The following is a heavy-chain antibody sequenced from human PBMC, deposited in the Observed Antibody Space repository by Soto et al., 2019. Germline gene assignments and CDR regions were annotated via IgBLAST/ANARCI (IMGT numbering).Heavy chain of an antibody. CDR1: GFTVSTNY. CDR3: ARGHYGSPRGYFDY. V-gene: IGHV3-66*01. J-gene: IGHJ4*02. CDR2: IYSGGST. Sequence: GGSLRLSCAASGFTVSTNYMSWVRQAPGKGLEWVSVIYSGGSTYYADSVKGRFTISRDNSKNTLYLQMNSLRAEDTAVYYCARGHYGSPRGYFDYWGQGTLVTVSS. D-gene: IGHD3-10*01.